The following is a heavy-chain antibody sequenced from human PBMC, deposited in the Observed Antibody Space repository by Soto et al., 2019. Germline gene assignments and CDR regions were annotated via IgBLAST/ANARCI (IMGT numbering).Heavy chain of an antibody. CDR2: IYHSGST. J-gene: IGHJ4*02. Sequence: QVQLQESGPRLVKPSGTLSLTCAVSGGSISSSNWWSWVRQPPGKGLEWIGEIYHSGSTNYNSSLKSRVTISGDKSKNQFSLNLSAVTAADTAVYYCATSEWLHQGYFDYWGQGTLVTVSS. CDR3: ATSEWLHQGYFDY. CDR1: GGSISSSNW. D-gene: IGHD5-12*01. V-gene: IGHV4-4*02.